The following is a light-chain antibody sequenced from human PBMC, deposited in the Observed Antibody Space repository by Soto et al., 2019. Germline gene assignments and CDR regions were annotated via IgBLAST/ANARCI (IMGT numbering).Light chain of an antibody. CDR3: SSFASTNTRV. CDR1: SSDVGAYNY. V-gene: IGLV2-8*01. Sequence: QSALTQPPSASGSPGQSVTISCTGTSSDVGAYNYVSWYQQHAGKAPKLVIYEVTKRPSGVPDRFSGSKSANTASLTVSGLQAEEEADSYCSSFASTNTRVFGGGTKLTVL. J-gene: IGLJ3*02. CDR2: EVT.